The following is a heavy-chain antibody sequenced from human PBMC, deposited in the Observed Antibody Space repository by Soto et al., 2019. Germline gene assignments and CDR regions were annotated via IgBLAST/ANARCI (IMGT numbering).Heavy chain of an antibody. V-gene: IGHV1-69*13. CDR3: ASIAAAGTAGAFVI. D-gene: IGHD6-13*01. CDR2: IIPIFGTA. CDR1: GGTFSSYA. Sequence: SVKVSCKASGGTFSSYAISWVRQAPGQGLEWMGGIIPIFGTANYAQKFQGRVTITADESTSTAYMELSSLRSEDTAVYYCASIAAAGTAGAFVIWGQGTMVTVSS. J-gene: IGHJ3*02.